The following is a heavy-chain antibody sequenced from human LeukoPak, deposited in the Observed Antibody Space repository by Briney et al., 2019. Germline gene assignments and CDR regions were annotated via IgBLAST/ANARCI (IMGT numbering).Heavy chain of an antibody. J-gene: IGHJ3*02. V-gene: IGHV3-74*01. D-gene: IGHD1-26*01. CDR2: IKGDGSTT. CDR3: ARGHSDPYYRAFDI. Sequence: GGSLRLSCAASGFTFSNYWMHWVRQAPGKGPVWVSQIKGDGSTTTYADSVKGRFTISRDNAKNTLYLQMNSLGAEDMAVYYCARGHSDPYYRAFDIWGQGTLVTASS. CDR1: GFTFSNYW.